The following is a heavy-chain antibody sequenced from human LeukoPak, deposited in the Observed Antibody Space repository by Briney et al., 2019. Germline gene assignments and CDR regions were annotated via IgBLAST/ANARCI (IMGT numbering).Heavy chain of an antibody. J-gene: IGHJ4*02. CDR1: GFTFSSYW. D-gene: IGHD6-19*01. CDR3: ASQLYSSGCPGDY. CDR2: INSDGSST. V-gene: IGHV3-74*01. Sequence: GGSLRLSCAASGFTFSSYWMHWVRQAPGKGLVWVSRINSDGSSTSYADSVKGRFTISRDNAKNTLYLQMSSLRAEDTAVYYCASQLYSSGCPGDYWGQGTLVTVSS.